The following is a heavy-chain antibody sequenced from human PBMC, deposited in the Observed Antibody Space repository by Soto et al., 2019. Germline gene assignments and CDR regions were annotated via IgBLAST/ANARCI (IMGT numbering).Heavy chain of an antibody. J-gene: IGHJ6*02. CDR3: APTVTTTYCYYGMHA. Sequence: QVQLQQWGAGLLKPSETLSLTCAVYGGSFSGYYCSWIRQPPGEGLEWIGELNPSGSTNYNPSLKSQVSISLDKYKSQFALKLNSVTDADTAGYYCAPTVTTTYCYYGMHAWGQGSTVTDS. D-gene: IGHD4-17*01. CDR1: GGSFSGYY. CDR2: LNPSGST. V-gene: IGHV4-34*01.